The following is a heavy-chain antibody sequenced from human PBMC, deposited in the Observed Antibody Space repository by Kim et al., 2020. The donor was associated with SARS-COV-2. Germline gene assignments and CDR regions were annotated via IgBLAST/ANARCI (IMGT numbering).Heavy chain of an antibody. J-gene: IGHJ3*02. D-gene: IGHD2-8*01. CDR3: ARPTKMGFYDAFDI. Sequence: NPTLQSRVTISVDTSKSHFLLNLSSVTAADTAVYYCARPTKMGFYDAFDIWGQGTMVIVSS. V-gene: IGHV4-61*03.